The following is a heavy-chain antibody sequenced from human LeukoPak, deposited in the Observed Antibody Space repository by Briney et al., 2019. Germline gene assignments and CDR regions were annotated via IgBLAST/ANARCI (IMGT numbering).Heavy chain of an antibody. J-gene: IGHJ3*02. V-gene: IGHV3-66*01. CDR3: ARETTEAFDI. CDR1: GFTVSSNY. CDR2: IYSGGST. D-gene: IGHD1-7*01. Sequence: GGSLRLSCAASGFTVSSNYMSWVRQAPGKGLEWVSVIYSGGSTYYADSVRGRFTISRDNSKNTLYLQMNSLRAEDTAVYYCARETTEAFDIWGQGTMVTVSS.